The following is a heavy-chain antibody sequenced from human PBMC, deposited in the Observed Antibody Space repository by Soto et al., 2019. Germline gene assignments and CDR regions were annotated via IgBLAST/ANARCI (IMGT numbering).Heavy chain of an antibody. D-gene: IGHD3-10*01. CDR1: GGTFSSYA. Sequence: QVPLVQSGAEVKKPGSSVTVSCKASGGTFSSYAIHWVRQPPGQGLEWMGGIIPMYGPAKYAQRFQGRVTITADDSTTTVYMELTSLTSQDTAVYYCARVTSMVRGVIDNWFDPWGHGALVTVAS. CDR2: IIPMYGPA. J-gene: IGHJ5*02. V-gene: IGHV1-69*01. CDR3: ARVTSMVRGVIDNWFDP.